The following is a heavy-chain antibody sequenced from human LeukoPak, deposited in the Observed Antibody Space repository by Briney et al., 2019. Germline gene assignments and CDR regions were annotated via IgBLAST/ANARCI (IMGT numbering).Heavy chain of an antibody. CDR1: GGSISSTTYY. D-gene: IGHD3-10*01. J-gene: IGHJ4*02. CDR3: ARARLSIVRGITNFDY. CDR2: INYSGST. Sequence: PSETLSLTCSVSGGSISSTTYYWGWIRQPPGKGLEWIGSINYSGSTFYNPSLKSRVTISVDTSKNQLSLILSSVTAADAYVYFCARARLSIVRGITNFDYWGQGTVVTVSS. V-gene: IGHV4-39*01.